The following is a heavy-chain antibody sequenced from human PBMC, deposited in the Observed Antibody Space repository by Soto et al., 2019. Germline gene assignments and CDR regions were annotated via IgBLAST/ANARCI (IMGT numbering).Heavy chain of an antibody. V-gene: IGHV1-3*01. J-gene: IGHJ4*02. CDR3: ARVSWSYFSSLGYDY. CDR2: INAGNGNT. CDR1: GYTFTSYA. D-gene: IGHD1-26*01. Sequence: QVQLVQSGAEVKKPGASVKVSCKASGYTFTSYAMHWVRQAPGQRLEWMGWINAGNGNTKYSQKFQGRVTITRDTSASTAYMELSSLRSEDTAVYYFARVSWSYFSSLGYDYWGQGTLVTVSS.